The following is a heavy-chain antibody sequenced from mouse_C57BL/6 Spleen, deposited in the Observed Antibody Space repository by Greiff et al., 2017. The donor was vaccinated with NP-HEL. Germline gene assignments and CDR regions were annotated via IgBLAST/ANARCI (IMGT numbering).Heavy chain of an antibody. CDR3: ARAVYYGSAFDY. V-gene: IGHV7-1*01. D-gene: IGHD1-1*01. J-gene: IGHJ2*01. CDR2: SRNTANDYTT. CDR1: GFTFSDFY. Sequence: DVMLVESAGGLVQSGRSLRLSCATSGFTFSDFYLEWVRRAPGKGLAWIAASRNTANDYTTEYSASVKGRFIVSRDTSQSILYLQMNALRAEDTAIYYCARAVYYGSAFDYWGQGTTLTVSS.